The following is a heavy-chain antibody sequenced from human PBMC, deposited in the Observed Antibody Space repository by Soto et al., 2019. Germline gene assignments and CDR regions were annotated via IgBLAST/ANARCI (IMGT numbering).Heavy chain of an antibody. CDR1: GGSISSGDYY. CDR3: AREYGTAVTTFDY. CDR2: IYYSGST. D-gene: IGHD4-17*01. J-gene: IGHJ4*02. V-gene: IGHV4-30-4*01. Sequence: SETLSLTCTVSGGSISSGDYYWSWIRQPPGKGLECVGYIYYSGSTYYNPSLKSRVTISVDTSKNQFSLKLSSVTAADTAVYYCAREYGTAVTTFDYWGQGTLFTVSS.